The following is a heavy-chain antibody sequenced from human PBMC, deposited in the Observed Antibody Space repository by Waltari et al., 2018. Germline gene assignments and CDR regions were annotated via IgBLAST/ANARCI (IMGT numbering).Heavy chain of an antibody. CDR2: IYSGGST. CDR1: GFPVSSNY. Sequence: EVQLVESGGGLIQPGGSLRLSCAASGFPVSSNYMRWFRRAPGKGLEWVSVIYSGGSTYYADSVKGRFTISRDNSKNTRYLQMNSLRAEDTAVYYCARDAKVYMSHYYYYYGMDVWGQGTTVTVSS. D-gene: IGHD2-8*01. J-gene: IGHJ6*02. V-gene: IGHV3-53*01. CDR3: ARDAKVYMSHYYYYYGMDV.